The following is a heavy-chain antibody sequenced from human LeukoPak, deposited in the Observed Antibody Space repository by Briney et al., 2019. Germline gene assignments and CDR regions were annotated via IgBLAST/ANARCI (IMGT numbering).Heavy chain of an antibody. CDR1: DFAVSTNY. D-gene: IGHD4-23*01. CDR3: AGYYSGKFDY. CDR2: IFSDGTT. J-gene: IGHJ4*02. V-gene: IGHV3-66*02. Sequence: GGSLRLSCAASDFAVSTNYMTWVRQAPGKGLEWVSFIFSDGTTKCADSVKGRFTISRDSSKNTLYLQMNSLSAEDTAVYYCAGYYSGKFDYWGQGTLVTVSS.